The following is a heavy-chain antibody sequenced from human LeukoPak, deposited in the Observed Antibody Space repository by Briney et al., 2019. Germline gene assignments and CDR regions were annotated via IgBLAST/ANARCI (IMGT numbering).Heavy chain of an antibody. D-gene: IGHD5-18*01. CDR1: GGSISTYY. Sequence: SETLSLTCTVSGGSISTYYWSWIRQTPGKGLEWIGSIYYSGSTYYNPSLKSRVTISVDTSKNQFSLKLSSVTAADTAVYYCARHREDTAIDPFDYWGQGTLVTVSS. CDR2: IYYSGST. J-gene: IGHJ4*02. CDR3: ARHREDTAIDPFDY. V-gene: IGHV4-59*05.